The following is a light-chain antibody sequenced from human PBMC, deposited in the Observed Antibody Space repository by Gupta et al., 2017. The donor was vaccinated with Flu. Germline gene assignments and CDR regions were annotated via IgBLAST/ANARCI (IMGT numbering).Light chain of an antibody. J-gene: IGKJ5*01. CDR3: QQYNAYPIT. CDR2: KAS. CDR1: QSISHW. V-gene: IGKV1-5*03. Sequence: PFTLSASKGDRVTIAGRASQSISHWLAWFQQKPGKAPNLLIYKASSLESGVPSRFSGSGSGTEFTLTISSLQPDDSATYYCQQYNAYPITFGQGTRLEIK.